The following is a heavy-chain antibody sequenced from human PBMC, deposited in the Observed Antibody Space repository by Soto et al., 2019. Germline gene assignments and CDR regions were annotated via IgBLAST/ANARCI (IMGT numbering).Heavy chain of an antibody. V-gene: IGHV1-69*12. J-gene: IGHJ6*02. D-gene: IGHD6-6*01. CDR1: GGTFSSYA. CDR2: IIPAFGTE. Sequence: QVQLVQSGAEVKKPGSSVKVSCKASGGTFSSYAISWVRQAPGQGLEWMGVIIPAFGTETYAQDYQDRVTMTADESSSTAYMELSSLISEDTAVYFCARARHESTSSTESYYGMDVWGQGTTVIVSS. CDR3: ARARHESTSSTESYYGMDV.